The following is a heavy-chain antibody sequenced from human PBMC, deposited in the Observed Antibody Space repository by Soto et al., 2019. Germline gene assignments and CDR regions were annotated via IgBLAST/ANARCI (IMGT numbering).Heavy chain of an antibody. J-gene: IGHJ4*02. Sequence: GGSLRLSCAASGFTFSSYAMRWVRQAPGKGLEWVSALSGSGISTYYADTVKGRFTISRDNSRNTLYLQMNSLRAEDTAVYYCATSYDSSGYDYWGQGTLVTVSS. CDR3: ATSYDSSGYDY. D-gene: IGHD3-22*01. V-gene: IGHV3-23*01. CDR1: GFTFSSYA. CDR2: LSGSGIST.